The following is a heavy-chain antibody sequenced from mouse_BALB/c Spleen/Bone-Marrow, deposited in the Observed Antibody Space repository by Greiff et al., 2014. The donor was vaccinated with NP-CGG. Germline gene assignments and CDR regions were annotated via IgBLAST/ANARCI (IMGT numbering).Heavy chain of an antibody. V-gene: IGHV1S135*01. D-gene: IGHD1-1*01. CDR3: AREGYGSGYGFAY. J-gene: IGHJ3*01. Sequence: EVQLQQSGPELVKPGASMKISCKASGYSFAGYTMNWVKQSHGKNLEWIGLINPYNGDSSYNQKFKGKATLTVDKSSSTAYMKLHSLTSEDSAVYYCAREGYGSGYGFAYWGQGTLVTVSA. CDR1: GYSFAGYT. CDR2: INPYNGDS.